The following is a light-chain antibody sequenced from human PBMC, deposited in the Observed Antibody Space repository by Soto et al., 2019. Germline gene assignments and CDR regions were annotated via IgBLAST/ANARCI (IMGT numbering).Light chain of an antibody. CDR1: QSLVFSDGNTY. V-gene: IGKV2D-30*01. CDR3: MQGTRWLWT. J-gene: IGKJ1*01. Sequence: DVVLTQSPLSLPVALGQPASISCRSSQSLVFSDGNTYLNWFQQRPGQSPRRLIYKVSNWDSGVPDRFGVSEACSDFTVKISRVERKDVGVYYYMQGTRWLWTFGRGTEVDIK. CDR2: KVS.